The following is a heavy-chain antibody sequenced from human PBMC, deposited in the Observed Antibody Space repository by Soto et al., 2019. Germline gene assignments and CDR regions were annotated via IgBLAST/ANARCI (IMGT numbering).Heavy chain of an antibody. CDR3: ARLAVPAAISYYYYYMDV. D-gene: IGHD2-2*01. CDR2: IYYSGST. J-gene: IGHJ6*03. V-gene: IGHV4-39*01. Sequence: SETLSLTCTVSGGSISSSSYYWGWIRQPPGKGLEWIGGIYYSGSTYYNPSLKSRVTISVDTSKNQFSLKLSSVTAADTAVYYCARLAVPAAISYYYYYMDVWGKGTTVTVSS. CDR1: GGSISSSSYY.